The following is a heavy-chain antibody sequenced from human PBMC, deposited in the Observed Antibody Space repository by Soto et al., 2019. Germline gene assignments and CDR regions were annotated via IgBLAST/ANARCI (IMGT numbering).Heavy chain of an antibody. V-gene: IGHV1-69*13. Sequence: GASVKVSCKASGGTFSSYAISWVRQAPGQGLEWMGGIIPIFGTANYAQKFQGRVTITADESTSTAYMELSSLRSEDTAVYYCAREKGVLSGSSLGYWGQGTLVTVSS. CDR3: AREKGVLSGSSLGY. J-gene: IGHJ4*02. CDR1: GGTFSSYA. D-gene: IGHD3-3*01. CDR2: IIPIFGTA.